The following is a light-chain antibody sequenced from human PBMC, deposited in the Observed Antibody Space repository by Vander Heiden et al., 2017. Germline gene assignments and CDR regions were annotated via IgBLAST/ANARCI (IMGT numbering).Light chain of an antibody. CDR2: DAS. CDR3: QQRVHWPPIT. V-gene: IGKV3-11*01. J-gene: IGKJ5*01. CDR1: QSISNY. Sequence: EIVLTQSPATLSLSPGERATLSCRASQSISNYLAWYQQKPGQAPRLLIYDASNRATGSPARFSGSGSGTDFTLTISSLEPEDFAVYYCQQRVHWPPITFGQGTRLEIK.